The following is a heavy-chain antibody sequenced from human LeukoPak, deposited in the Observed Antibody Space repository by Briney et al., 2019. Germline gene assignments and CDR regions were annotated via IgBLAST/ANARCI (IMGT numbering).Heavy chain of an antibody. Sequence: GGSLRLSCVASGFTFSNAWMTWVRQAPGKGLEWVGRINSKTDGGTTDYGAPVKGRFTISRDDSKNTLYLQMNSLRPEDTAVYYCTTADYFDYYYYYIDVWGKGTTVTVSS. V-gene: IGHV3-15*01. J-gene: IGHJ6*03. CDR1: GFTFSNAW. D-gene: IGHD2/OR15-2a*01. CDR3: TTADYFDYYYYYIDV. CDR2: INSKTDGGTT.